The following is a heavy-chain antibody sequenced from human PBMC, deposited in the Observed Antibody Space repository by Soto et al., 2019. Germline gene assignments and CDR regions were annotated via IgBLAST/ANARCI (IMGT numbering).Heavy chain of an antibody. CDR2: IIPIFGTA. CDR1: GSTFSSYA. J-gene: IGHJ5*02. V-gene: IGHV1-69*13. Sequence: SVKVSCKASGSTFSSYAISWVRQAPGQGLEWMGGIIPIFGTANYAQKFQGRVTITADESTSTAYMELSSLRSEDTAVYYCARATGCSGGSCPLGWFDPWGQGTLVTVSS. D-gene: IGHD2-15*01. CDR3: ARATGCSGGSCPLGWFDP.